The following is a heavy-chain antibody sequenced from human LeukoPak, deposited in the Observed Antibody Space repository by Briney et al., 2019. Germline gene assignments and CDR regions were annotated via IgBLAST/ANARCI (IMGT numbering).Heavy chain of an antibody. CDR3: ARGGLGELLNWFDP. CDR2: IYYRGTT. Sequence: PSETLSLTCTVSGGSISGTSYYWAWIRQPPGKGLEWIGNIYYRGTTYSNPSLKSRVTISVDTSKNQFSLKLSSVTAADTAVYYCARGGLGELLNWFDPWGQGTLVTVSS. J-gene: IGHJ5*02. D-gene: IGHD3-10*01. V-gene: IGHV4-39*01. CDR1: GGSISGTSYY.